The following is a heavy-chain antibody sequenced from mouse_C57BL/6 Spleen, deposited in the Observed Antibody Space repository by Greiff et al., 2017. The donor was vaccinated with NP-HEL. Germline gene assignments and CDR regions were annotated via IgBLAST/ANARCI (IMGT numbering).Heavy chain of an antibody. CDR1: EYEFPSHD. V-gene: IGHV5-2*01. D-gene: IGHD4-1*01. Sequence: DVLLVESGGGLVQPGESLKLSCESNEYEFPSHDMSWVRKTPEKRLELVAAINSDGGSTYYPDTMERRFIIARDNTKKTLYLQMSSLRSEDTALYYCARHRDGTGAMDYWGQGTSVTVSS. CDR3: ARHRDGTGAMDY. CDR2: INSDGGST. J-gene: IGHJ4*01.